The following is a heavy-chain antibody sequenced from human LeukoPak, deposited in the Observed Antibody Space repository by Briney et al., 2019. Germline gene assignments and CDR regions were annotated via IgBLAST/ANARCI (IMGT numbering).Heavy chain of an antibody. CDR2: ISYDGSNK. CDR1: GFTFSSYA. D-gene: IGHD6-19*01. J-gene: IGHJ4*02. CDR3: ARDRKQWLVRGNFDY. Sequence: GRSLRLSCAASGFTFSSYAMHWVRQAPGKGLKSVAVISYDGSNKYYADSVKGRSTISRDNSKNTLYLQMNSLRAEDTAGYSCARDRKQWLVRGNFDYWGQGTLVTVS. V-gene: IGHV3-30-3*01.